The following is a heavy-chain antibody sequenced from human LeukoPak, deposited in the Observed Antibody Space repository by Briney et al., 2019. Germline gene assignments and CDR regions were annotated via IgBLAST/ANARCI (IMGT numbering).Heavy chain of an antibody. J-gene: IGHJ4*02. CDR1: GFTFSSYW. CDR2: IKQDGSGK. D-gene: IGHD1-26*01. Sequence: PGGSLRLSCAASGFTFSSYWMSWVRQAPGKGLEWVANIKQDGSGKYYVDSVKGRFTISRDNAKNSLYLQMNSLRAEDTAIYYCAKAGSIRFDYWGQGTLVTVSS. V-gene: IGHV3-7*03. CDR3: AKAGSIRFDY.